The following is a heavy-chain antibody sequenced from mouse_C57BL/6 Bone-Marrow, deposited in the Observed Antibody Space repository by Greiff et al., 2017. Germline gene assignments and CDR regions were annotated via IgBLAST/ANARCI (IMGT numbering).Heavy chain of an antibody. CDR1: GYTFTRYW. CDR2: LYPGSGST. J-gene: IGHJ2*01. Sequence: QVQLQQPGAELVKPGASVKMSCKASGYTFTRYWITWVKPRPGQGLEWIGDLYPGSGSTNYTEKFKSKATLTVDTSSSTAYMQLSSLTSEDSAVYYCARKGQHYGSSLLGYWGQGTTLTVSS. CDR3: ARKGQHYGSSLLGY. V-gene: IGHV1-55*01. D-gene: IGHD1-1*01.